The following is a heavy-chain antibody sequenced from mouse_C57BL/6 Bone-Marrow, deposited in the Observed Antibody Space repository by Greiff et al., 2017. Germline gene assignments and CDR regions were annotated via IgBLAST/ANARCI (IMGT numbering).Heavy chain of an antibody. J-gene: IGHJ2*01. V-gene: IGHV1-47*01. CDR3: ARLYWDVGYFGY. Sequence: VQLQQSGAELVKPGASVKLSCKASGYTFTTYPIAWMKQNPGKSLEWIGNFHPYNDDTKYKEKFKGKATLTVENASSTVYLQLSSLTSDDSAVYYCARLYWDVGYFGYWGQGTTLPVSS. D-gene: IGHD4-1*01. CDR2: FHPYNDDT. CDR1: GYTFTTYP.